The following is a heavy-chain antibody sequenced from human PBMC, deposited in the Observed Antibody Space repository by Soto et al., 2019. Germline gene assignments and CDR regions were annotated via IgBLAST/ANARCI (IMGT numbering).Heavy chain of an antibody. V-gene: IGHV4-39*01. CDR1: GGSISSSSYY. Sequence: PSETLSLTCTVSGGSISSSSYYWGWIRQPPGKGLEWIGSSYYSGSTYYNPSLKSRVTISVDTSKNQFSLKLSSVTAADTAVYYCARHYSIAEAGKIDYWGQGIRVTVSS. CDR2: SYYSGST. CDR3: ARHYSIAEAGKIDY. J-gene: IGHJ4*02. D-gene: IGHD6-13*01.